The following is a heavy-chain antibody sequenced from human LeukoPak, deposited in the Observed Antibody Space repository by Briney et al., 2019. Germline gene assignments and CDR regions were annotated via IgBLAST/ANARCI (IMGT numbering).Heavy chain of an antibody. J-gene: IGHJ4*02. V-gene: IGHV3-7*04. CDR1: AITFSNSW. CDR2: IKQDGSET. CDR3: ARHLAGDSLYRHFDY. Sequence: GGSRRLSCTASAITFSNSWMSWVRRAPGKGLEWWANIKQDGSETNYVDSVKGRFTISRDNAKNSLFLQMNSLRGEDTGIYYCARHLAGDSLYRHFDYWGQGTLVTVSS. D-gene: IGHD5/OR15-5a*01.